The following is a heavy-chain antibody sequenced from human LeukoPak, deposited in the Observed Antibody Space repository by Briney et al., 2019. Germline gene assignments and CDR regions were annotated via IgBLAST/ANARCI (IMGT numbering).Heavy chain of an antibody. J-gene: IGHJ4*02. CDR3: ARIPSGSYYVGYFDY. CDR2: IRYDGSNK. D-gene: IGHD1-26*01. CDR1: GFTFSSYG. V-gene: IGHV3-30*02. Sequence: GGSLRLSCAASGFTFSSYGMHWVRQAPGKGLEWVAFIRYDGSNKYYADSVKGRFTISRDNAKNSLYLQMNSLTAEDTAVYYCARIPSGSYYVGYFDYWGQGTLVTVSS.